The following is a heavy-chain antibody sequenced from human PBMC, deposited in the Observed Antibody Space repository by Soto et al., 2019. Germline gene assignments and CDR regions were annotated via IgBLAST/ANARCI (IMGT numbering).Heavy chain of an antibody. Sequence: EVQVVESGGGLVQPGGSLRLSCAASGFTVSSNYMSWVRQAPGKGLEWVSVIYSGGSTYYADSVKGRFTISRDNSKNTPYLQMISLTAEDTAVYYCARLYGSGSGPFDYWGQGTLVTVSS. J-gene: IGHJ4*02. CDR1: GFTVSSNY. V-gene: IGHV3-66*04. CDR3: ARLYGSGSGPFDY. CDR2: IYSGGST. D-gene: IGHD3-10*01.